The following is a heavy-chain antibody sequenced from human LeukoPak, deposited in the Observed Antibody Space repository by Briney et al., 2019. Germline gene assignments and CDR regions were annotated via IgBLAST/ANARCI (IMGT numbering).Heavy chain of an antibody. CDR3: AKQGYCSGGSCVDY. V-gene: IGHV3-30*18. D-gene: IGHD2-15*01. CDR1: GFTFSSYG. CDR2: ISYDGSNK. J-gene: IGHJ4*02. Sequence: GGSLRLSCAASGFTFSSYGMHWVRQAPGKGLEWVAVISYDGSNKYYADSVKGRFTISRDNSKNTLYLQMNSLRAEDTGVYYCAKQGYCSGGSCVDYWGQGTLVTVSS.